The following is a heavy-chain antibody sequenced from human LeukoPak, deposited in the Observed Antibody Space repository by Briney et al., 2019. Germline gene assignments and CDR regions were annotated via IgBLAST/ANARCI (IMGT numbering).Heavy chain of an antibody. CDR1: GFTFDDYA. J-gene: IGHJ2*01. CDR3: AKGSSYSFGYWYFDL. Sequence: GRSLRLSCAASGFTFDDYAMHWVRQAPGKGLEWVSGISWNSGSVGHADSVKGRFTISRDNAKNSLYLQMNRLRAEDMALYFCAKGSSYSFGYWYFDLWGRGTLVTVSS. V-gene: IGHV3-9*03. CDR2: ISWNSGSV. D-gene: IGHD5-18*01.